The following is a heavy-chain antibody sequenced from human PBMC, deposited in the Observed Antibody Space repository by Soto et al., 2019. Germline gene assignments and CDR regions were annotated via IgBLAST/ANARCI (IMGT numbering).Heavy chain of an antibody. CDR1: GGSISSYY. D-gene: IGHD3-22*01. CDR2: IYYSGST. V-gene: IGHV4-59*01. CDR3: GRLRDYYDSSGYYYNWFDP. J-gene: IGHJ5*02. Sequence: SETLSLTCTVSGGSISSYYWSWIRQPPGKGLEWIGYIYYSGSTNYNPSLKSRVTISVDTSKNQFSLKLSSVTAADTAVYYCGRLRDYYDSSGYYYNWFDPWGQGTLVTVSS.